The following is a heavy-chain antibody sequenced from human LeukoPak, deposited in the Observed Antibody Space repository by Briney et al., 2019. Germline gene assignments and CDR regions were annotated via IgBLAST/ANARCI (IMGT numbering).Heavy chain of an antibody. Sequence: GESLKISCKGSAYNFTTYWIGWVRQMPGKGLEWMGIIYPGDSDTRYSPSFQGQVTISADKSISTAYLQWSSLEASDTAIYYCARRQGKRFDYWGQGTLVTVSS. CDR2: IYPGDSDT. D-gene: IGHD4-23*01. CDR3: ARRQGKRFDY. V-gene: IGHV5-51*01. J-gene: IGHJ4*02. CDR1: AYNFTTYW.